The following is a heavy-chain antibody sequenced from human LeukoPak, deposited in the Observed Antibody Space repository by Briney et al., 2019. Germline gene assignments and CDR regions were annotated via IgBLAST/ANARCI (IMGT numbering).Heavy chain of an antibody. Sequence: SETLSLTCTVSGGSISSKSYYWAWIRQPPGKGLEWIGSIYYSGSTYYNPSLMRRVTISLDTSKNQFSLQLTSVTAADTAVYFCARHPLIYYGVDVWGQGTTVTVSS. CDR3: ARHPLIYYGVDV. V-gene: IGHV4-39*07. D-gene: IGHD3/OR15-3a*01. J-gene: IGHJ6*02. CDR1: GGSISSKSYY. CDR2: IYYSGST.